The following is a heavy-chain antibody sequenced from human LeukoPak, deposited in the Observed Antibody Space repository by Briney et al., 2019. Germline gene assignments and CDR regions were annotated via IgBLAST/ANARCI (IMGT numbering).Heavy chain of an antibody. CDR2: IYYSGST. V-gene: IGHV4-59*08. J-gene: IGHJ4*02. D-gene: IGHD6-19*01. CDR3: ARLHSSGWYERSFDY. Sequence: SETLSLTCTVSGGSISSYYWSWIRQPPGKGLEWIGYIYYSGSTNYNPSLKSRVTISVDTSKNQFSLKLSSVTAADTAVYYCARLHSSGWYERSFDYWGQGTLVTVSS. CDR1: GGSISSYY.